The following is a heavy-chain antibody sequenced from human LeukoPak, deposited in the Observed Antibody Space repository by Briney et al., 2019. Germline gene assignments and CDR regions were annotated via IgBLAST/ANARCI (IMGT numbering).Heavy chain of an antibody. CDR2: INYSGST. V-gene: IGHV4-34*01. J-gene: IGHJ4*02. CDR3: VRRSDRSGSPLRN. D-gene: IGHD3-10*01. Sequence: SETLSLTCTVSGGSISSYYWSWIRQSPGRGLEWIGEINYSGSTNYNPSLKSRVTISADTSKNQFSLKLSSVTAADTAIYYCVRRSDRSGSPLRNWGRGTLVTVSS. CDR1: GGSISSYY.